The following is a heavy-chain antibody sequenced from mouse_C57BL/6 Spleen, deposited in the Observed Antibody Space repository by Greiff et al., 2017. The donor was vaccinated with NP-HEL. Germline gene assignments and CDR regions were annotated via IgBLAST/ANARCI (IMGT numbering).Heavy chain of an antibody. CDR3: AVDYDYTYYAMDY. Sequence: VQLKESGAELVKPGASVKLSCTASGFNIKDYYMHWVKQRTEQGLEWIGRIDPEDGETKYAPKFQGKATITADTSSNTAYLQLSSLTSEDTAVYYCAVDYDYTYYAMDYWGQGTSVTVSS. J-gene: IGHJ4*01. CDR1: GFNIKDYY. D-gene: IGHD2-4*01. V-gene: IGHV14-2*01. CDR2: IDPEDGET.